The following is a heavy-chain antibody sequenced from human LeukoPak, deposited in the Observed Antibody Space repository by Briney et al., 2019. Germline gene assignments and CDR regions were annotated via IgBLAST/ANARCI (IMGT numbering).Heavy chain of an antibody. CDR3: ARVGEYYYDSSGYLLQH. CDR1: GGTFSSYA. CDR2: IIPIFGTA. V-gene: IGHV1-69*05. D-gene: IGHD3-22*01. Sequence: ASVKVSCKASGGTFSSYAISWVRQAPGQGLEWMGGIIPIFGTANYAQKFQGRVTITTDESKSTAYMELSSLRSEDTAVYYCARVGEYYYDSSGYLLQHWGQGTLVTVSS. J-gene: IGHJ1*01.